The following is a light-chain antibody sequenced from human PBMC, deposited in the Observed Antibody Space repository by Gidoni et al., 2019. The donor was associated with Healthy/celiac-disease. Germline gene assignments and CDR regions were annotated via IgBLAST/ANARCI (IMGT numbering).Light chain of an antibody. V-gene: IGKV3-20*01. J-gene: IGKJ4*01. CDR3: QQYGSS. CDR1: QSVGSSY. CDR2: GAS. Sequence: EIALTQSPVTLSLSPGERATLSCRASQSVGSSYLAWYQQQPGQAPLLLLYGASSRATCIPDRFSGSGSGTDFTLTISRLEPEDFVVYYCQQYGSSFXGXTKVEIK.